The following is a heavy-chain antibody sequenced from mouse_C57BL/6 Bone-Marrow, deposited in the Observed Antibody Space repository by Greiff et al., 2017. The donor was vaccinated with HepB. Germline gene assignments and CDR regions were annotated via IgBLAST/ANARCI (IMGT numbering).Heavy chain of an antibody. CDR2: IDPENGDT. D-gene: IGHD1-1*01. V-gene: IGHV14-4*01. Sequence: VQLKQSGAELVRPGASVKLSCTASGFNIKDDYMHWVKQRPEQGLEWIGWIDPENGDTEYASKFQGKATITADTSSNTAYLQLSSLTSEDTAVYYCTNYYGSSLDYWGQGTTLTVSS. CDR3: TNYYGSSLDY. CDR1: GFNIKDDY. J-gene: IGHJ2*01.